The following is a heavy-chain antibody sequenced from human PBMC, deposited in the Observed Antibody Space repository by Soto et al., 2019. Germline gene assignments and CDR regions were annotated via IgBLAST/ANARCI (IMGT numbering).Heavy chain of an antibody. CDR2: IYYSGST. V-gene: IGHV4-61*08. J-gene: IGHJ4*02. D-gene: IGHD7-27*01. Sequence: SETLSLTCPVSGGSISSGGYYWNWIRQHPGKGLEWIGYIYYSGSTNYNPSLKSRVTISVDTSKNQFSLKLSSVTAADTAVYYCARRWGRTFDYWGQGTLVTVSS. CDR1: GGSISSGGYY. CDR3: ARRWGRTFDY.